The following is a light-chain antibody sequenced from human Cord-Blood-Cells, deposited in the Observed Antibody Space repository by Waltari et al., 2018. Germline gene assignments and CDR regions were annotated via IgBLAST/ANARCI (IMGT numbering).Light chain of an antibody. CDR2: GAS. Sequence: EIVLTQSPGTLPLSPGESATLSCRASQSVSSSYLAWYQQKPGQAPRLLIYGASSRATGIPDRFSGSGSGTDFTLTISRLEPEDFAVYYCQQYGSSPYTFGQGTKLEIK. CDR3: QQYGSSPYT. CDR1: QSVSSSY. V-gene: IGKV3-20*01. J-gene: IGKJ2*01.